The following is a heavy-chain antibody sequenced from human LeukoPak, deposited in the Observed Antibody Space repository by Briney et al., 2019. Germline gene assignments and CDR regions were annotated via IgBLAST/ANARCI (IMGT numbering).Heavy chain of an antibody. Sequence: PGGSLRLSCVVSGFTFSRYPMYWVRQAPGKGLEWVAVISYDGRDKYYADSVKGRFTISRDNSKNTLYLQMNSPRAEDTAVYYCARDSLYYYDSSGYYPTGAFDIWGQGTMVTVSS. CDR3: ARDSLYYYDSSGYYPTGAFDI. J-gene: IGHJ3*02. D-gene: IGHD3-22*01. CDR2: ISYDGRDK. V-gene: IGHV3-30*04. CDR1: GFTFSRYP.